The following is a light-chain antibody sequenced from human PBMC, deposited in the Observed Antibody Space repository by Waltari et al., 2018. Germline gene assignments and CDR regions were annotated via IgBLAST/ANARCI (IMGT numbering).Light chain of an antibody. J-gene: IGLJ2*01. CDR3: SSYTASPPHVV. Sequence: QSALTQPASVSGSPGQSISISCTGISSDVGGFNFVSWYQQHPGKAPTLMIYDVFNRPSGVSTRVSGSKSDYAASLAISGLQAEDEAVYYCSSYTASPPHVVFGGGTKVTVL. CDR2: DVF. V-gene: IGLV2-14*03. CDR1: SSDVGGFNF.